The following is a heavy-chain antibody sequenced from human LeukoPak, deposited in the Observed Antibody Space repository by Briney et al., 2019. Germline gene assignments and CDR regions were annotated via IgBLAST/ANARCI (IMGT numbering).Heavy chain of an antibody. CDR3: ARLWAPYCRRGSCYLSSFDY. Sequence: SETLSLTCTVSSGSINSSSYFWAWIRRPPGKGLEWIGRIYYSGSTYYNPSLKSQVTISVDTSKNQFSLKLSSVTAADTAVYYCARLWAPYCRRGSCYLSSFDYWGQGTLVIVSS. D-gene: IGHD2-15*01. J-gene: IGHJ4*02. CDR2: IYYSGST. V-gene: IGHV4-39*01. CDR1: SGSINSSSYF.